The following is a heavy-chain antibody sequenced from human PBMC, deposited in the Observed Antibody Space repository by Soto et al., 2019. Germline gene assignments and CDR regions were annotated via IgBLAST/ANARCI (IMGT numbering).Heavy chain of an antibody. CDR3: AKCPLLVVVPAAIGAEWDY. CDR1: GFTFSSYA. Sequence: GGSLRLSCAASGFTFSSYAMSWVRQAPGKGLEWVSAISGSGGSTYYADSVKGRFTISRDNSKNTLYLQMNSLRAEDTAVYYCAKCPLLVVVPAAIGAEWDYWGQGTLVTVSS. J-gene: IGHJ4*02. CDR2: ISGSGGST. D-gene: IGHD2-2*01. V-gene: IGHV3-23*01.